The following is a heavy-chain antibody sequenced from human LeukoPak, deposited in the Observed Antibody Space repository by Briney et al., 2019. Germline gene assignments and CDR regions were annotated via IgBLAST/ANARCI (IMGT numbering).Heavy chain of an antibody. Sequence: GGSLRLSCAASGFTFSNYGMHCVRQAPGKGLEWVAVIWYDGSNKYYADSVKGRFIISRDNSKNTLYLQMNSLRAEDTAVYYCARDISGYYYFDYWGPGTLVTVSS. CDR2: IWYDGSNK. D-gene: IGHD3-22*01. CDR1: GFTFSNYG. J-gene: IGHJ4*02. CDR3: ARDISGYYYFDY. V-gene: IGHV3-33*01.